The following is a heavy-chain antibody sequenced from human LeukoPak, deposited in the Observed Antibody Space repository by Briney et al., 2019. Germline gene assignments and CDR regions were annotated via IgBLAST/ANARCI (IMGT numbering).Heavy chain of an antibody. J-gene: IGHJ6*03. CDR1: DDSITIIY. CDR3: ARGRVSSSTWYSTYYYYFYMDV. V-gene: IGHV4-59*01. D-gene: IGHD1-1*01. CDR2: VVHTGST. Sequence: SETLSPTCSVSDDSITIIYWAWIRQPPGGGLEWIGYVVHTGSTNFNPSLNGRVSISRDTTNNLFSLRLRSVTAADTAVYCCARGRVSSSTWYSTYYYYFYMDVWGKGTTVTVSS.